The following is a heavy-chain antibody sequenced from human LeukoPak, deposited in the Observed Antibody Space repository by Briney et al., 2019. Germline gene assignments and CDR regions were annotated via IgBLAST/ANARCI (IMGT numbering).Heavy chain of an antibody. CDR2: INHSGST. CDR1: GGSFTGYY. J-gene: IGHJ5*02. CDR3: ARAPYITIFGVVIPLHGFDP. D-gene: IGHD3-3*01. V-gene: IGHV4-34*01. Sequence: PSETLSLTSAFYGGSFTGYYWSGIRHPPGTGLDCLAAINHSGSTNYNPSLKSRVTISVDTSKNQFSLKLSSVTAADTAVYYCARAPYITIFGVVIPLHGFDPWGQGTLVTVSS.